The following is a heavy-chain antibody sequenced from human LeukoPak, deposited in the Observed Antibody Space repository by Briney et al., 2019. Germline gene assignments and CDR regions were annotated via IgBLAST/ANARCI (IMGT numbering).Heavy chain of an antibody. D-gene: IGHD6-13*01. CDR2: ISGSGDST. J-gene: IGHJ4*02. CDR3: AKDRSDSSTWYAGSH. Sequence: GGSLRLSCGASGFTFSSYWMHWLRQAPGKGLGRVSGISGSGDSTDYADSVKGRFTISRDSSKNTLYLQMNSTRAEDTAVYYCAKDRSDSSTWYAGSHWGQGTLVTVSS. CDR1: GFTFSSYW. V-gene: IGHV3-23*01.